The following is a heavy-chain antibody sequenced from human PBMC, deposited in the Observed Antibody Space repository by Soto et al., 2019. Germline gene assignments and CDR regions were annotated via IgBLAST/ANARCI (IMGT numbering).Heavy chain of an antibody. CDR1: GGSFSGYY. D-gene: IGHD6-6*01. Sequence: SETLSLTCAVYGGSFSGYYWSWIRQPPGKGLEWIGEINHSGSTNYNPSLKSRVTISVDTSKNQFSLKLNSVTAADTAVYYCASPAARPLRGYYYYYGMDVWGQGTTVTVSS. CDR3: ASPAARPLRGYYYYYGMDV. J-gene: IGHJ6*02. CDR2: INHSGST. V-gene: IGHV4-34*01.